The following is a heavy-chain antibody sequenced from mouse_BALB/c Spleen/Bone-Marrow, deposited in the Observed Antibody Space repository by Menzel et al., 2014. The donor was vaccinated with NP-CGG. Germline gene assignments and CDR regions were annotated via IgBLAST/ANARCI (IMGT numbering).Heavy chain of an antibody. CDR3: ARYYYGTRYYFDY. CDR2: IDPANGNT. D-gene: IGHD1-1*01. CDR1: GFNIKDTY. V-gene: IGHV14-3*02. Sequence: DVKLVESGAELVKPGASVKLSCTASGFNIKDTYMHWVKQRPEQGLEWIGRIDPANGNTKYDPKFQGKATITADTSSNTAYLRLNSLTSEDTAVYYCARYYYGTRYYFDYWGQGTTLTVSS. J-gene: IGHJ2*01.